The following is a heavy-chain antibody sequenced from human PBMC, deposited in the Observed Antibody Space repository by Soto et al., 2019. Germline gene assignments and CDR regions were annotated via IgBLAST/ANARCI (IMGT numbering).Heavy chain of an antibody. D-gene: IGHD6-13*01. Sequence: QLQLQESGPGLVKPSETLSLTCSVSGGSFSSSPYYWGWIRQSPGKGLEWIGGIHYTGTTYSNPSLKSRVTISIRESKSQFYLRLSSVTAADTPVYYCATQAVGSSWYYWFDPWGQGTLVTVSS. J-gene: IGHJ5*02. CDR1: GGSFSSSPYY. CDR3: ATQAVGSSWYYWFDP. V-gene: IGHV4-39*01. CDR2: IHYTGTT.